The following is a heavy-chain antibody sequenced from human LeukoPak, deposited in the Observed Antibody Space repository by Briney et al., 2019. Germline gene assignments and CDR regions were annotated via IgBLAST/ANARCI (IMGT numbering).Heavy chain of an antibody. CDR3: ATIAAPDYYYYGMDV. CDR1: GFTFSSYA. CDR2: ISGSGGST. J-gene: IGHJ6*02. D-gene: IGHD6-6*01. V-gene: IGHV3-23*01. Sequence: PGGSLRLSCAASGFTFSSYAMSWVRQAPGKGLEWVSAISGSGGSTYYADSVKGRFTISRDNSKNTLYLQMNSLRAEDTAVYYCATIAAPDYYYYGMDVWGRGTTVTVSS.